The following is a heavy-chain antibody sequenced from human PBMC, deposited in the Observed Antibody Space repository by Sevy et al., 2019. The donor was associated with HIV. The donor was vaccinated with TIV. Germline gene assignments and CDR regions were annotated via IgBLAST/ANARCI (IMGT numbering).Heavy chain of an antibody. J-gene: IGHJ5*02. Sequence: GGSLRLSCAASGFTFSSYAMSWVRQAPGKGLEWVSAINGSGGSTDYADSVKGRFTISRDNAKNTLYLQMNSLRAEDTAVYYCATFASRVLNWFDPWGQGTLVTVSS. CDR2: INGSGGST. CDR3: ATFASRVLNWFDP. CDR1: GFTFSSYA. V-gene: IGHV3-23*01. D-gene: IGHD2-2*01.